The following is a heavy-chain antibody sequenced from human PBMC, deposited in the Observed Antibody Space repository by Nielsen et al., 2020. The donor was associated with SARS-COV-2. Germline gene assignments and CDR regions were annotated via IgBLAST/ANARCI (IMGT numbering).Heavy chain of an antibody. CDR3: ARIDVDKVRYYGMDV. J-gene: IGHJ6*02. V-gene: IGHV1-2*02. D-gene: IGHD3-10*01. Sequence: ASVKVSCKASGYTFIGYYMYWVRQAPGQGLEWMGWINPNSGGTNYAQKFQGRVTMTRDTSISTAYMELSRLRSDDTAVYYCARIDVDKVRYYGMDVWGQGTTVTVSS. CDR2: INPNSGGT. CDR1: GYTFIGYY.